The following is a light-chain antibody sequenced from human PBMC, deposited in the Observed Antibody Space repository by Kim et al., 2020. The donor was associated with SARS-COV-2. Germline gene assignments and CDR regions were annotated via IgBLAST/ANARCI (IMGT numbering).Light chain of an antibody. CDR2: GAS. V-gene: IGKV3-15*01. CDR3: QQYNNWYT. Sequence: LSGSPGERPHLSGRASQNVSSNLAWYQQKPGQAPRLLIYGASTRATGIPARFSGSGSGTEFTLTISSLQSEDFAVYYCQQYNNWYTFGQGTKLEI. J-gene: IGKJ2*01. CDR1: QNVSSN.